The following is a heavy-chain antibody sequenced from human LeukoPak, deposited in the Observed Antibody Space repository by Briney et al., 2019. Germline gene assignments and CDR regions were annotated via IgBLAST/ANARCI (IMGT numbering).Heavy chain of an antibody. D-gene: IGHD1-1*01. CDR3: ARVSTGPA. CDR1: GFIFSSFN. J-gene: IGHJ5*02. V-gene: IGHV3-21*01. Sequence: GGSLRVSCVGSGFIFSSFNMNWVRQAPGKGLEWVSSISSTGNCIHYADSVKGRFTISRDNAQKSLYLQMNSLRVEDSAVYYCARVSTGPAWGQGTLVTVSS. CDR2: ISSTGNCI.